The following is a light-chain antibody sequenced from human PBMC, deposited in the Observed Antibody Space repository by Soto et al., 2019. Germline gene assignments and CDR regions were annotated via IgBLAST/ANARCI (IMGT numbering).Light chain of an antibody. V-gene: IGKV3-11*01. CDR3: QQRSNGPPYT. CDR1: QSVSSY. J-gene: IGKJ2*01. CDR2: NAS. Sequence: EIVLTQSPATLSLSPGERATLSCRASQSVSSYLAWYQQKPGKAPRLLIYNASNGATGIPARFSGSGSGTDFTLTLSSLEPEDFAVYYCQQRSNGPPYTFGQGTKLEIK.